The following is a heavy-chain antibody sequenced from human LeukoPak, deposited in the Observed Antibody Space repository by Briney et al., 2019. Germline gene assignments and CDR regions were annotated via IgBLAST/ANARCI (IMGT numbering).Heavy chain of an antibody. Sequence: SETLSLTCTVSGGSISSGGYYWSWIRQHPGKGLEWIGYIYYSGSTYYNPSLKSRVTISVDTSKNQFSLKLSSVTAADTAVYSCGKVRRGNDHLTVYFYYGGREPLVPAS. V-gene: IGHV4-31*03. CDR3: GKVRRGNDHLTVYFYY. CDR1: GGSISSGGYY. CDR2: IYYSGST. J-gene: IGHJ4*02. D-gene: IGHD1-1*01.